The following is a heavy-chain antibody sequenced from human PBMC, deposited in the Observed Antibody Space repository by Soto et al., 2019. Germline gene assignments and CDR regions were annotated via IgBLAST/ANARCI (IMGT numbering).Heavy chain of an antibody. V-gene: IGHV1-69*06. D-gene: IGHD4-17*01. CDR2: IIPLFDSP. Sequence: QVQLVQSGAEVKNPGSSVKVSCTASGSPFTAYAITWLRQAPGQGLEWVGGIIPLFDSPNYAQRYQGRVTIPADKPTSTSYTKLTGIKSDETAVYYSALASGSYHDGAYWGQGTLATVSA. CDR3: ALASGSYHDGAY. J-gene: IGHJ4*02. CDR1: GSPFTAYA.